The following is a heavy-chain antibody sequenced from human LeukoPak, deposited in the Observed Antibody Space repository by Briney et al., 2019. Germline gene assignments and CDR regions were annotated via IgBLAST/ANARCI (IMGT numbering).Heavy chain of an antibody. CDR3: ARVTSYGLNPHFDY. Sequence: GGSLRLSCAASGFTVSSNYMSWVRQAPGKGLEGVSVIYSGGSTYYADSVKGRFTISRDNSKNTLYLQMNSLRAEDTAVYYCARVTSYGLNPHFDYWGQGTLVTVSS. V-gene: IGHV3-53*01. CDR1: GFTVSSNY. J-gene: IGHJ4*02. D-gene: IGHD5-18*01. CDR2: IYSGGST.